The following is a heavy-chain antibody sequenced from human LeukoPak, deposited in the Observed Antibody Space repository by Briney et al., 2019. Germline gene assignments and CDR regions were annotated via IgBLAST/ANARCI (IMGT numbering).Heavy chain of an antibody. Sequence: ASVKVSCKASGYTFTGYYMHWVRQAPGQGLEWMGWINPNSGGTNYAQKFQGRVTMTRDTSISTAYMELSRLRSDDTAVYYCARDPPDSSGWRFDYWGQGTLVTVSS. V-gene: IGHV1-2*02. CDR3: ARDPPDSSGWRFDY. CDR2: INPNSGGT. J-gene: IGHJ4*02. D-gene: IGHD6-19*01. CDR1: GYTFTGYY.